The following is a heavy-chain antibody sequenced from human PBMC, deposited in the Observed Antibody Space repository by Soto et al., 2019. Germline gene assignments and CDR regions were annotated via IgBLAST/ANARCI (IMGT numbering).Heavy chain of an antibody. D-gene: IGHD1-7*01. CDR1: GDSVSSNSAA. CDR2: TYYRSRWYN. CDR3: AGTTSLQWYYMDV. J-gene: IGHJ6*03. V-gene: IGHV6-1*01. Sequence: SQTLSLTCAISGDSVSSNSAACNWIRQSPSRGLEWLGRTYYRSRWYNDYAVSVKSRITVNPDTSKNQLSLHPNSVTPEDTAVYYCAGTTSLQWYYMDVCDKGTTVTVS.